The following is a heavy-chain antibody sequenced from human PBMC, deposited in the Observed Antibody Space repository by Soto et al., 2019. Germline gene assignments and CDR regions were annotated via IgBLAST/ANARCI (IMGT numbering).Heavy chain of an antibody. CDR3: ARHYGAFDP. CDR1: GGSISSGGYY. Sequence: SETLPLTCTVSGGSISSGGYYWSWIRQHPGKGLEWIGYIYYSGSTYYNSSLKSRVTISVDTSKNQFSLKLSSVTAADTAIYYCARHYGAFDPWGQGTLVTVSS. V-gene: IGHV4-31*03. D-gene: IGHD4-17*01. CDR2: IYYSGST. J-gene: IGHJ5*02.